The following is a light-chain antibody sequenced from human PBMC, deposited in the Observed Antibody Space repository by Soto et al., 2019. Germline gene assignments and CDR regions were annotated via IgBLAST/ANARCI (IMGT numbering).Light chain of an antibody. CDR2: GAS. Sequence: EIVMTQSPGTLSGPPGERAPFSSGAIQRFDNSLAWYQQKPGQAPRLLLYGASTRATGVPARFSGSGSGTEFTLTISSLQSEDFAVYYCQQYKIWPPITFGQGTRLEI. CDR3: QQYKIWPPIT. J-gene: IGKJ5*01. CDR1: QRFDNS. V-gene: IGKV3-15*01.